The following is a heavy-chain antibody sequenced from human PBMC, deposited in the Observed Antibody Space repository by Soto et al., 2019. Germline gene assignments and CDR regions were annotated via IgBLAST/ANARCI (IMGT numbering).Heavy chain of an antibody. CDR1: GGSISSYY. J-gene: IGHJ4*02. Sequence: SETLSLTCTVSGGSISSYYWSWIRQPPGKGLEWIGYIYYSGSTNYNPSLKSRVTISVDTSKNQFSLKLSSVTAADTAVYYCARLPGIAVAGHLWGYFDYWGQGTLVTVSS. CDR3: ARLPGIAVAGHLWGYFDY. CDR2: IYYSGST. D-gene: IGHD6-19*01. V-gene: IGHV4-59*08.